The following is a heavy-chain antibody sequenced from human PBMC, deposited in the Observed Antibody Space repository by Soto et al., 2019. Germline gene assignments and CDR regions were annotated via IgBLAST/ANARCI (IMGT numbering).Heavy chain of an antibody. CDR3: ARAHAPTLPFDY. D-gene: IGHD2-15*01. J-gene: IGHJ4*01. Sequence: SETLSLTCAVYGGSFSGYYWSWIRQPPGKGLEWIGEINHSGSTNHNPSLKSRVTISIDTSKSQFSLSLDSVTAADTAVYFCARAHAPTLPFDYWGLGTLVTVSS. V-gene: IGHV4-34*01. CDR1: GGSFSGYY. CDR2: INHSGST.